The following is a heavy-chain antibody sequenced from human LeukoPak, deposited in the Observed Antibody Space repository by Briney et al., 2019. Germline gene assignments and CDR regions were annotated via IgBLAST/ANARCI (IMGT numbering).Heavy chain of an antibody. CDR2: ISAYNGNT. CDR1: GYTFTTYG. V-gene: IGHV1-18*01. CDR3: ARVGISVAGTPIDY. Sequence: ASVKVSCTASGYTFTTYGISWVRQAPGQGLEWMGWISAYNGNTNYAQKLQGRVTMTTDTSTSTAYMELRSLRSDDTAVYYCARVGISVAGTPIDYWGQGTLVTVSS. J-gene: IGHJ4*02. D-gene: IGHD6-19*01.